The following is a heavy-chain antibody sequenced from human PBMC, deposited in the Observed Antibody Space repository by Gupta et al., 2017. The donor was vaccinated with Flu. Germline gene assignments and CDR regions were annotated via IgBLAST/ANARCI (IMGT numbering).Heavy chain of an antibody. V-gene: IGHV3-23*01. J-gene: IGHJ4*02. CDR2: IRGSGGST. CDR1: GFTFSSYA. D-gene: IGHD3-22*01. CDR3: AKDLGFAPRITMIVVAPWRRQKS. Sequence: EVQLLESGGGLVQPGGSLRLSCAASGFTFSSYAMSWVRQAPGEGLEWVSAIRGSGGSTYYADSVKGRFTISRDNSKNTLYLQMNSLRAEDTAVYYCAKDLGFAPRITMIVVAPWRRQKSWGQGTRVTVSS.